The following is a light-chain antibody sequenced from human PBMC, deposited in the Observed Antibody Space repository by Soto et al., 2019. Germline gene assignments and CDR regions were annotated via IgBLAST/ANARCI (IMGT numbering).Light chain of an antibody. CDR2: EVS. V-gene: IGLV2-14*01. Sequence: QSALTQPASVSGSPGQSITISCTGTSSDISIYNYVSWYQQHPGKAPKLIIYEVSNRPSGISNRFSGAKSGNTASLTISGLQVEDEADYYCCSYTSSTNYVFGAGTKVNVL. CDR3: CSYTSSTNYV. CDR1: SSDISIYNY. J-gene: IGLJ1*01.